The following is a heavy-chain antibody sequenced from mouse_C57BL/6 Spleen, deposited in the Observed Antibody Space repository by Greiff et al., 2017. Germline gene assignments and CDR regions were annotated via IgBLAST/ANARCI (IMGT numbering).Heavy chain of an antibody. CDR2: IYPGSGNT. D-gene: IGHD3-2*02. J-gene: IGHJ2*01. V-gene: IGHV1-66*01. CDR3: ARDSAGYVDY. Sequence: QVQLQQSGPELVKPGASVKISCKASGYSFTSYYIHWVKQRPGQGLEWIGWIYPGSGNTKYNGKFKGKATLTADTSSSTAYMQLSSLTSEDSAVYYCARDSAGYVDYWGQGTTLTVSS. CDR1: GYSFTSYY.